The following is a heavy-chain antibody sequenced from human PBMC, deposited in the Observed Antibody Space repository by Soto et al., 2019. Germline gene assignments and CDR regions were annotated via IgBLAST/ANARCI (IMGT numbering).Heavy chain of an antibody. D-gene: IGHD2-21*02. V-gene: IGHV4-34*01. J-gene: IGHJ4*02. CDR3: AGPSRDCGGDCYYFDY. CDR2: INHSGST. Sequence: ASETLSLTCALYGGSFSGYYWSWIRQPPGKGLEWIGEINHSGSTNYNPSLKSRVTISVDTSKNQFSLKLSSVTAADTAVYYCAGPSRDCGGDCYYFDYWGQGALVTVSS. CDR1: GGSFSGYY.